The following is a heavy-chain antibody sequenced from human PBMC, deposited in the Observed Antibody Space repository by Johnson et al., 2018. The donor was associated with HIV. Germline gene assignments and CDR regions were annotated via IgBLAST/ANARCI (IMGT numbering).Heavy chain of an antibody. CDR2: IGTAGDT. CDR3: ATFGGGSFHAFDI. CDR1: GFTSSSSD. V-gene: IGHV3-13*01. J-gene: IGHJ3*02. Sequence: MLLVESGGGLVQPGGSLRLSCPASGFTSSSSDVHWVRQATGKGLEWVSAIGTAGDTYYPGSVKGRFTISRENANNSLYLQMNSLRAGDTAVYDCATFGGGSFHAFDIWGQGTMVTVSS. D-gene: IGHD1-26*01.